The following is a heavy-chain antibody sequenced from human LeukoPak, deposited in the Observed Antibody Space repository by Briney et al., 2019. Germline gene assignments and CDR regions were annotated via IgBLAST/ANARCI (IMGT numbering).Heavy chain of an antibody. CDR3: ARRIAAAGHFDY. CDR2: INPNSGGT. D-gene: IGHD6-13*01. V-gene: IGHV1-2*06. CDR1: GYTFAGYY. Sequence: GASVKVSCKASGYTFAGYYLYWVRQAPGQGPEWMGRINPNSGGTNYAQKFQGRVTMTRDTSISTAYMELSSLRSDDTAVFYCARRIAAAGHFDYWGQGTLVTVSS. J-gene: IGHJ4*02.